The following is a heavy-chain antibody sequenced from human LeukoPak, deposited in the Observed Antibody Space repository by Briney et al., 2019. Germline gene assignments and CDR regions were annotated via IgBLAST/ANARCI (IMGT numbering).Heavy chain of an antibody. V-gene: IGHV3-30*04. J-gene: IGHJ4*02. CDR2: ISSDGSNK. CDR1: GFTFSRFP. D-gene: IGHD3-22*01. CDR3: ATWYNYYDSSGYYY. Sequence: PGRSLRLSCAASGFTFSRFPMHWVRQAPGKGLEWVAVISSDGSNKYYADSVKGRFTISRDNSKNTLYLQMNSLRVEDTAMYYCATWYNYYDSSGYYYWGQGTLVTISS.